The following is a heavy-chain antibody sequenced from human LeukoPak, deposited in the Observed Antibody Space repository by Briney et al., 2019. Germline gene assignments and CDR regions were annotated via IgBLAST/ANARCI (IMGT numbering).Heavy chain of an antibody. CDR2: ISSSGTTM. D-gene: IGHD3-9*01. J-gene: IGHJ4*02. V-gene: IGHV3-11*01. CDR1: GFTFSDYY. CDR3: ARLFNWSYY. Sequence: GGSLRLSCAAAGFTFSDYYMSWIRQAPGKGLEWVSYISSSGTTMYYADSVKGRFTISRDNAKNSLHLQMNSLGAEDTAVYYCARLFNWSYYWGQGTLVTVSS.